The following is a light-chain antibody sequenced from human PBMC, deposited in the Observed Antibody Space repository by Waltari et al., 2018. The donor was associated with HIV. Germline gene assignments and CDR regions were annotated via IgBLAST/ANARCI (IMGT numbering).Light chain of an antibody. CDR1: SEHSTYA. CDR3: QTWGTGIWV. J-gene: IGLJ3*02. CDR2: VNSDGSH. V-gene: IGLV4-69*01. Sequence: QLALTQSPSASASLGASVKLTCTLNSEHSTYAIAWHQQQPQKGPRYLMKVNSDGSHNKGAGIPDRFSGSSSGAERYRTISGLQSEDEADYYCQTWGTGIWVFGGGTKLTVL.